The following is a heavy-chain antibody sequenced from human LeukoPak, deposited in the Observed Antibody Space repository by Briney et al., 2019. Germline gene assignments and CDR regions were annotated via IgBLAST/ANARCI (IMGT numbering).Heavy chain of an antibody. CDR1: GGTFSSYA. D-gene: IGHD3-10*01. J-gene: IGHJ6*02. CDR2: IIPILGIP. Sequence: GASVKVSCKASGGTFSSYAISWVRQAPGQGLEGMGRIIPILGIPNYAQKFQGKVTITADKSTTTAYMELSSLRSEDTAVYYCAPDRGPFESSVDGMDVWGLGTTVTVSS. V-gene: IGHV1-69*04. CDR3: APDRGPFESSVDGMDV.